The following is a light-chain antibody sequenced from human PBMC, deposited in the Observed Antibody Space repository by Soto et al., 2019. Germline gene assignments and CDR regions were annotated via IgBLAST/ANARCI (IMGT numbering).Light chain of an antibody. Sequence: DIQMTQSPSTLSASVGDRVTNTCRASQSISSWLAWYQQKPGKAPKLLIYKASSLESGVPSRFSGSGSGTEFTLTISSLQPDDFATYYCQQYRTFGGGTKVDIK. CDR3: QQYRT. CDR1: QSISSW. CDR2: KAS. J-gene: IGKJ4*02. V-gene: IGKV1-5*03.